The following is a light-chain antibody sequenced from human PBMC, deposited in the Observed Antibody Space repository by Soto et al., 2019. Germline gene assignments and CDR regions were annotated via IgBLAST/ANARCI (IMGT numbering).Light chain of an antibody. J-gene: IGLJ2*01. CDR1: SSNIGSNT. V-gene: IGLV1-44*01. CDR3: AAWDDSLNGDVV. Sequence: QSVLTQPPSASGTPGQRVTISCSGSSSNIGSNTVNWYQQLPGTAPKLLIYSNNQRPSGVPDRFSGSKSGTSASLAISGLQSEDEADYYCAAWDDSLNGDVVFGGGTKLT. CDR2: SNN.